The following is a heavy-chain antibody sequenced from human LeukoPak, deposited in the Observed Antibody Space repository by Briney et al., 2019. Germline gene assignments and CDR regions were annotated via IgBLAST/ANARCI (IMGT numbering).Heavy chain of an antibody. D-gene: IGHD3-22*01. Sequence: PSETLSLTCAVYGGSFSGYYWSWIRQPPGKGLEWIGEINHSGSTNYNPSLKSRVTISVDTSKNQFSLKLTSVTAADTAVYYCARGNRYLYYYDSRSTGFDPWGGGTLVTVSS. J-gene: IGHJ5*02. CDR3: ARGNRYLYYYDSRSTGFDP. CDR1: GGSFSGYY. CDR2: INHSGST. V-gene: IGHV4-34*01.